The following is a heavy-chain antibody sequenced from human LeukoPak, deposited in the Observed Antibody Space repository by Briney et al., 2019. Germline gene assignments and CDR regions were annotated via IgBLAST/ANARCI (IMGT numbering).Heavy chain of an antibody. D-gene: IGHD6-19*01. CDR2: NSGGSS. Sequence: GGSLRLSCAASGFTFSTYGVYWVRQAPGKGLEWVSSNSGGSSYYADSVKGRFTISRDNAKNSLYLQMNSLRAEDTAVYYCAFIAFGSSGWYYFDYWGQGTLVTVSS. CDR3: AFIAFGSSGWYYFDY. J-gene: IGHJ4*02. CDR1: GFTFSTYG. V-gene: IGHV3-21*01.